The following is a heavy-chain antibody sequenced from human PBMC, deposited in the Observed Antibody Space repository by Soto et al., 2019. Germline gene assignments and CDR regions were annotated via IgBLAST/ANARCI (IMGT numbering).Heavy chain of an antibody. J-gene: IGHJ3*02. Sequence: QVQLQESGPGLVKPSEILSLTCTVSGGSIRSYYWSWIRQPPGKGLEWIGYIYYSGSTNYNPSLKSRVTISVDTCKNQCSLTLSSVTAADTAVYYCARVDGAKPDAFDIWGQGTMVTVSS. V-gene: IGHV4-59*01. CDR3: ARVDGAKPDAFDI. D-gene: IGHD4-17*01. CDR1: GGSIRSYY. CDR2: IYYSGST.